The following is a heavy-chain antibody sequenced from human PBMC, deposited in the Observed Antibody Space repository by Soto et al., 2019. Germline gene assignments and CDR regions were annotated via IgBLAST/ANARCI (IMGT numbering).Heavy chain of an antibody. V-gene: IGHV3-30*18. CDR3: AKVDSWIQLWALQY. CDR2: ISYDGSNK. CDR1: GFTFSSYG. D-gene: IGHD5-18*01. Sequence: GGSLRLSCAASGFTFSSYGMHWVRQAPGKGLEWVAVISYDGSNKYYADSVKGRFTISRDNSKNTLYLQMNSLRAEDTAVYYCAKVDSWIQLWALQYWGQGTLVTVSS. J-gene: IGHJ4*02.